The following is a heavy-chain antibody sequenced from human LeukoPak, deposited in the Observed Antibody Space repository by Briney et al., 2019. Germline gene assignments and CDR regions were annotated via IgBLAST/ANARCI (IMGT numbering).Heavy chain of an antibody. J-gene: IGHJ6*02. Sequence: GGSLRLSCAASGFTFSSYDMHWVRHATAKGLEWVSAIGTAGDTYYPASVKGRFTISRENAKNSLYLQMDSLRAGDTAVYYGARALPDYGGNSRYYYGMDVWGQGTTVTVSS. CDR2: IGTAGDT. V-gene: IGHV3-13*01. D-gene: IGHD4-23*01. CDR1: GFTFSSYD. CDR3: ARALPDYGGNSRYYYGMDV.